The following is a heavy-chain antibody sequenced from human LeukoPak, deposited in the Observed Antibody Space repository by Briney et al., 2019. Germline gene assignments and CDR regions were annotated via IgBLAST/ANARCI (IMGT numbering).Heavy chain of an antibody. J-gene: IGHJ4*02. V-gene: IGHV1-69*13. Sequence: SVKVSCKAFGGTFSSYAISWVRQAPGQGLEWMGGIIPIFGTANYAQKFQGRVTITADESTSTAYMELSSLRSEDTAVYYCARAPDYDSSGYYGYWGQGTLVTVSS. CDR1: GGTFSSYA. D-gene: IGHD3-22*01. CDR2: IIPIFGTA. CDR3: ARAPDYDSSGYYGY.